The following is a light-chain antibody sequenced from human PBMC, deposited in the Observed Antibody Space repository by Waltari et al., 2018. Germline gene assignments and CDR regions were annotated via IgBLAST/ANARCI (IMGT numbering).Light chain of an antibody. V-gene: IGKV4-1*01. Sequence: DIVMTQSPDSLTVFLGERATIKCQSSQSLLYSSNSTNYLAWFQQQPGQTPKLYFSWASKRESGVPDRFSGGGSGTDFSLTSSSLQSEDVAVYYCQQYFSPPRTFGQGTRVDLK. CDR2: WAS. CDR3: QQYFSPPRT. J-gene: IGKJ1*01. CDR1: QSLLYSSNSTNY.